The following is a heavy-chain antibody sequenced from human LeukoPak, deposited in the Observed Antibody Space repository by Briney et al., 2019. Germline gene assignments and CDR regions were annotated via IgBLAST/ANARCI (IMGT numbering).Heavy chain of an antibody. CDR1: GFTLNDCG. J-gene: IGHJ4*02. D-gene: IGHD6-19*01. CDR3: ARDFVAVSGTGNY. CDR2: INWNGDTT. V-gene: IGHV3-20*04. Sequence: GGSLRLSCAASGFTLNDCGMSWVRQAPGKGLELVSGINWNGDTTSYADSVKGRFTISRDNSRNFLYLQMNSLRAEDTALYYCARDFVAVSGTGNYWGQGTLVTVSS.